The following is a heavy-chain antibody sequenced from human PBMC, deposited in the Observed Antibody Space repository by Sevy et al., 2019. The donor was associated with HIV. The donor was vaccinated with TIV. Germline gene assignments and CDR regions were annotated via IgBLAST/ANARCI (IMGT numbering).Heavy chain of an antibody. CDR2: ISGSGIT. V-gene: IGHV3-11*01. D-gene: IGHD2-2*03. CDR1: GFIFSDYY. CDR3: ARDPLLGIAREVARGGY. J-gene: IGHJ4*02. Sequence: GESLKISCSGSGFIFSDYYMSWIRQAPGRGLEWVSYISGSGITYYADSVEGRFTISRDNARNSLYQQMNSLRADDTAVYYCARDPLLGIAREVARGGYWGQGTLVTVSS.